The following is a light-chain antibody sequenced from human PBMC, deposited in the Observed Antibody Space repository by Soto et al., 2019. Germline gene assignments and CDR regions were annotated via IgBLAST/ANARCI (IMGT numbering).Light chain of an antibody. CDR1: QSISSY. CDR3: QQSYSTPLT. V-gene: IGKV1-39*01. CDR2: AAS. J-gene: IGKJ4*01. Sequence: DIQMTQSPSSLSASVGDRVTITCRASQSISSYLNWYQQKPGKAPKLLIYAASILQSGVPSRFSGSGYGTDFTLTISSMQPEDFATYFCQQSYSTPLTFGGGTKVEIK.